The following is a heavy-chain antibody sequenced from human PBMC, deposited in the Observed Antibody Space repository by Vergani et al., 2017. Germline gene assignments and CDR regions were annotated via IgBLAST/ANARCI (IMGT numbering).Heavy chain of an antibody. D-gene: IGHD6-19*01. J-gene: IGHJ4*02. Sequence: QVQLVQSGAEVKKPGASVKVSCKASGGTFTNSYMHWVRQAPGQGLEWMGIINPSGGSTSYAQKFQGRVTMTRDTSTSTVYMELSSLRSEDTAMYYCARSSGWYDYWGQGTLVTVSS. CDR2: INPSGGST. CDR3: ARSSGWYDY. CDR1: GGTFTNSY. V-gene: IGHV1-46*01.